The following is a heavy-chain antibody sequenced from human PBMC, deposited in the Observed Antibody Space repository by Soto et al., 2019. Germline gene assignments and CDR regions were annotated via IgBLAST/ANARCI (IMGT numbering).Heavy chain of an antibody. CDR3: ARDTAPSDV. Sequence: GGSLRLSCAASGFTFSYYWMHWVRQAPGKGLVWVSRIHSDGSSTTYADFVKGRFIISRDNARNTVDLQMNSVRVEDTAVYYCARDTAPSDVWGQGTTVTVSS. CDR2: IHSDGSST. D-gene: IGHD4-17*01. J-gene: IGHJ6*02. CDR1: GFTFSYYW. V-gene: IGHV3-74*01.